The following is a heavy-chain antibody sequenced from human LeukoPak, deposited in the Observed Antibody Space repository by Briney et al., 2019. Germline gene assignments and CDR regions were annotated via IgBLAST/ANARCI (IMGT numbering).Heavy chain of an antibody. Sequence: PSETLSLTCTVSGGSISTSTIYWGWIREPPGKGLEWIGSFYYSGNTYYNPSLKSRVTISVDTSKNQFSLKLSSVTAADTAVYYCASRPMILVVASPDYWGQGTLVTVSS. J-gene: IGHJ4*02. D-gene: IGHD3-22*01. CDR3: ASRPMILVVASPDY. CDR2: FYYSGNT. V-gene: IGHV4-39*01. CDR1: GGSISTSTIY.